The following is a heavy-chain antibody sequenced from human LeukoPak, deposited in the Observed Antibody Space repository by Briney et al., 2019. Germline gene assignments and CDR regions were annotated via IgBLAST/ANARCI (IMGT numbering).Heavy chain of an antibody. CDR1: GFTFRTYS. CDR2: ISSGSSYI. V-gene: IGHV3-21*01. D-gene: IGHD3-22*01. CDR3: ARRSSSGYDAFDI. Sequence: GGSLRLSCAASGFTFRTYSMNWVRQAPGKGLEWVSSISSGSSYIYYADSVKGRFTISRDNAKNSLYLQMNSLRAEDTAVYYCARRSSSGYDAFDIWGQGTMVTVSS. J-gene: IGHJ3*02.